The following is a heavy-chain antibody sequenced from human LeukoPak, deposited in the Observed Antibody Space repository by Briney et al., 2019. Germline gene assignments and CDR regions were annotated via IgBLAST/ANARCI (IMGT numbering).Heavy chain of an antibody. J-gene: IGHJ4*02. CDR2: ISSSSSYI. D-gene: IGHD2-2*03. Sequence: GGSLRLSCAASGFTLSSYSMNWVRQAPGKGLEWVSSISSSSSYIYYADSVKGRFTISRDNAKNSLYLQMNSLRAEDTAVYYCAREAGYCSSTSCYGDYWGQGTLVTVSS. CDR1: GFTLSSYS. V-gene: IGHV3-21*01. CDR3: AREAGYCSSTSCYGDY.